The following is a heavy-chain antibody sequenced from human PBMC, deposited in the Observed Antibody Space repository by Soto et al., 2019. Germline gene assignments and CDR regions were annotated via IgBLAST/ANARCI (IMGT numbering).Heavy chain of an antibody. CDR1: GFTFSNYK. CDR3: VIYSYQRAV. D-gene: IGHD5-12*01. J-gene: IGHJ6*02. CDR2: ISSGDSYI. V-gene: IGHV3-21*01. Sequence: GGSLRLSCAASGFTFSNYKMNWVRQTPGKGLEWISAISSGDSYIYYADSVKRRFTISRYSGKNSLYLQMSSLSIEDTDVYYGVIYSYQRAVWGQGTTVTVSS.